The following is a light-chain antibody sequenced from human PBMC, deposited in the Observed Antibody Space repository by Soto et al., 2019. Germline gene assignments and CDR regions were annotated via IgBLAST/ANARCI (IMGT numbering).Light chain of an antibody. CDR1: SSNIGAGYD. Sequence: QSVLTQPPSVSGAPGQRVTISCTGSSSNIGAGYDVHWYQQLPGTAPKLLIYSNSNRPSGVPDRFSGSKSGTSASLAITGLQAEDEADYYCQSYDSSLSGLYVFGTGTMVTVL. CDR2: SNS. J-gene: IGLJ1*01. V-gene: IGLV1-40*01. CDR3: QSYDSSLSGLYV.